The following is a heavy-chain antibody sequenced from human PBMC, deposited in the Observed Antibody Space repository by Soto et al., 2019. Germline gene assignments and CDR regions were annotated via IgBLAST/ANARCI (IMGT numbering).Heavy chain of an antibody. CDR1: GCTFSSYA. Sequence: GGSLRLSCAASGCTFSSYAMSWVRQAPGKGLEWVSAITGSGGSTYYADSVKGRFTISRDNSKNTLYLQMNTLRAEDTAVYYCAKDRLDTAMAPRGFDYWGQGTLVTVPQ. CDR3: AKDRLDTAMAPRGFDY. D-gene: IGHD5-18*01. J-gene: IGHJ4*02. CDR2: ITGSGGST. V-gene: IGHV3-23*01.